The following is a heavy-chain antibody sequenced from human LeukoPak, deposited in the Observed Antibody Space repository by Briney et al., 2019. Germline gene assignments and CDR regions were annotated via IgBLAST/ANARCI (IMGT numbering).Heavy chain of an antibody. J-gene: IGHJ2*01. V-gene: IGHV3-13*01. CDR3: ARTQYSSGWYHWYFDL. CDR1: GFTFSSYD. D-gene: IGHD6-19*01. Sequence: PGGSLRLSCAASGFTFSSYDTHWVRQATGKGLEWVSAIGTAGDTYYPGSVKGRFTISRENAKNSLYLQMNSLRAGDTAVYYCARTQYSSGWYHWYFDLWGRGTLVTVSS. CDR2: IGTAGDT.